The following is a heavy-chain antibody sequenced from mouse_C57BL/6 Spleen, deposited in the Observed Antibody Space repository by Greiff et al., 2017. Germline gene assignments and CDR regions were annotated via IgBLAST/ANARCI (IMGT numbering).Heavy chain of an antibody. CDR2: ISNLAYSI. J-gene: IGHJ1*03. CDR1: GFTFSDYG. Sequence: EVKLMESGGGLVQPGGSLKLSCAASGFTFSDYGMAWVRQAPRKGPEWVAFISNLAYSIYYADTVTGRFTISREKAKNTLYLEMSSLRSEDTAMYYCARQRRGWYFDVWGTGTTVTVSS. V-gene: IGHV5-15*01. CDR3: ARQRRGWYFDV.